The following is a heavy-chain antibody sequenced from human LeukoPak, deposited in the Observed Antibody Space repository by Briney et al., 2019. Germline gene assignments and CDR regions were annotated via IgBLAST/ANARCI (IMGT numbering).Heavy chain of an antibody. Sequence: PGGSLRLSCAASGFTFSSYSMNWVRQAPGKGLEWVSYISSSSSTIYYADSVKGRFTISRDNAKNSLYLQMNSLRDEDTAVYYCARGTGYSSSWYFRLEAFDIWGQGTMVTVSS. CDR1: GFTFSSYS. CDR3: ARGTGYSSSWYFRLEAFDI. CDR2: ISSSSSTI. D-gene: IGHD6-13*01. J-gene: IGHJ3*02. V-gene: IGHV3-48*02.